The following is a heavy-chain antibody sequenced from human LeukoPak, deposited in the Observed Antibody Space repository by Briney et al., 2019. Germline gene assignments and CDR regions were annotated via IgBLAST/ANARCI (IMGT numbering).Heavy chain of an antibody. CDR3: ASSQGSYSLGY. Sequence: PSETLSLTCTVSGGSISSYYWSWIRQPPGKGLEWIGYIYYSGSTNYNPSLKSRVTISVDTSKNQFSLKLSSVTAADTAVYYCASSQGSYSLGYWGRGTLVTVSS. V-gene: IGHV4-59*08. D-gene: IGHD3-10*01. CDR2: IYYSGST. CDR1: GGSISSYY. J-gene: IGHJ4*02.